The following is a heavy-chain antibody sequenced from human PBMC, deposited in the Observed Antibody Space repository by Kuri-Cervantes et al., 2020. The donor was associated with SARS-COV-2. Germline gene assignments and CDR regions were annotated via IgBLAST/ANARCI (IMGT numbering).Heavy chain of an antibody. CDR2: IRSKAYGGTT. CDR1: GGTFSSYA. Sequence: SCKASGGTFSSYAISWVRQAPGKGLEWVGFIRSKAYGGTTEYAASVKGRFTISRDDSKSIAYLQMNSLKTEDTAVYYCTRVLTVTTLLVDYWGQGTLVTVSS. V-gene: IGHV3-49*04. CDR3: TRVLTVTTLLVDY. J-gene: IGHJ4*02. D-gene: IGHD4-17*01.